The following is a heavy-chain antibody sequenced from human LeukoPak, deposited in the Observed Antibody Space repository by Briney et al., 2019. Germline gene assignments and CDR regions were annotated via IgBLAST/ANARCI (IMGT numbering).Heavy chain of an antibody. CDR2: INPDGNKK. Sequence: GGSLRLSCAVSGLTFSCSWVDWVRQAPGRGLEWVASINPDGNKKYSADSVKGRFTISRDNAENSLYLQMNSLRVEDTAFYYCARDLAYSRLDYWGQGTLVTVSS. D-gene: IGHD5-18*01. V-gene: IGHV3-7*01. CDR1: GLTFSCSW. CDR3: ARDLAYSRLDY. J-gene: IGHJ4*02.